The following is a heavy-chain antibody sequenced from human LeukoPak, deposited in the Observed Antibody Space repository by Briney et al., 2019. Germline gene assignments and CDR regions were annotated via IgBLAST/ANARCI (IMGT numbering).Heavy chain of an antibody. CDR2: INHSGST. D-gene: IGHD6-13*01. Sequence: SETLSLTCAVYGGSFSGYYWSWIRQPPGKGLEWIGEINHSGSTNYNPSLKSRVTISVDTSKNQFSLKLSSVTAADTAVYYCARAQRSSSWYPNWFDPWGQGTLVTVSP. CDR1: GGSFSGYY. CDR3: ARAQRSSSWYPNWFDP. J-gene: IGHJ5*02. V-gene: IGHV4-34*01.